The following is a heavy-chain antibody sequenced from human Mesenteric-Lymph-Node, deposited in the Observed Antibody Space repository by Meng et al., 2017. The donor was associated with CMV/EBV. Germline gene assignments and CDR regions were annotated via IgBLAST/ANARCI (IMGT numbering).Heavy chain of an antibody. J-gene: IGHJ4*02. CDR3: AKDYGYGYVGGFDH. CDR2: LSGRGGST. Sequence: GGSLRLSCAVSGFPLSSYPMTYAMRWVRQAPGKGLEWVSTLSGRGGSTYHADSVKGRFMISRDNSKNTLYLEMNSLRAEDTAIYYCAKDYGYGYVGGFDHWGQGTLVTVSS. V-gene: IGHV3-23*01. D-gene: IGHD5-18*01. CDR1: GFPLSSYP.